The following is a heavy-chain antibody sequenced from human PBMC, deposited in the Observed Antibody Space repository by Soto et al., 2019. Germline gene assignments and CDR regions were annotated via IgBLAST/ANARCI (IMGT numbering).Heavy chain of an antibody. V-gene: IGHV1-69*13. CDR3: ATGVIWIGYFTVDS. CDR1: GGSFGKSA. J-gene: IGHJ4*02. D-gene: IGHD3-3*01. CDR2: FIPVYRTL. Sequence: RASVKVSCKASGGSFGKSAINWVRQTPGQGLEWLGGFIPVYRTLNYAQKFRGRVTITADESTGTAYMTLSSLASDDTAVYYCATGVIWIGYFTVDSWGQGTRVTVSS.